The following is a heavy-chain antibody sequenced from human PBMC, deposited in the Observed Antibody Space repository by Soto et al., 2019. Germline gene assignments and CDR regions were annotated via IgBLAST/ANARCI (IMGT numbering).Heavy chain of an antibody. J-gene: IGHJ4*02. D-gene: IGHD5-18*01. V-gene: IGHV3-74*01. CDR3: ARDRADMVTNYHPMFDY. CDR2: IKNDGSST. CDR1: GFTFSSHW. Sequence: EVQLVESGGGLVQPGGSLRLSCAASGFTFSSHWMHWLRQLPGKGLVWVARIKNDGSSTRYADSVKGRFTISRDNARDTRYLQMNSLIAEDTAVYYCARDRADMVTNYHPMFDYWGQGTLVTVSS.